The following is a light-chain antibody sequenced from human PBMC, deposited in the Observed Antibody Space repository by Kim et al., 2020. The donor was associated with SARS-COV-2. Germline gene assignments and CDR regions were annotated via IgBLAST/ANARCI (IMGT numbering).Light chain of an antibody. CDR2: VAS. CDR1: QGITNY. CDR3: QQLNSYPQT. V-gene: IGKV1-9*01. Sequence: SASVGDRVTITGRASQGITNYLAWYQQTPGKAPKLLIYVASTLQSGVPSRFRGSGSGTDFTLTITNLQPEDFATYYCQQLNSYPQTFGQGTKLEI. J-gene: IGKJ2*01.